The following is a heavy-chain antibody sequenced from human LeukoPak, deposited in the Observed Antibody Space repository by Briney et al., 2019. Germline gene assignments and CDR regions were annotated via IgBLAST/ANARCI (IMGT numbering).Heavy chain of an antibody. CDR2: IDINTGNP. CDR3: ARDVTTASFDY. D-gene: IGHD4-11*01. J-gene: IGHJ4*02. V-gene: IGHV7-4-1*02. Sequence: EASVTVSCKASGYTFIRYAINWVRQAPGQGLEWMGWIDINTGNPTYAQGFTGRFVFSLDTSVTTAYLEISTLKAEDTAIYYCARDVTTASFDYWGQGTLVTVSS. CDR1: GYTFIRYA.